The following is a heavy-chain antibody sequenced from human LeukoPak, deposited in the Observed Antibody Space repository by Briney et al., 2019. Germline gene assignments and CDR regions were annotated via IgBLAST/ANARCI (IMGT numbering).Heavy chain of an antibody. CDR2: IYYSGST. V-gene: IGHV4-30-4*01. CDR3: ARVPNPYSSSWYYFDY. J-gene: IGHJ4*02. Sequence: SETLSLTCTVSGGSVSSGDYYWSWIRQPPGKGLEWIGYIYYSGSTYYNPSLKSRVTISVDTSKNQFSLKLSSVTAADTAVYYCARVPNPYSSSWYYFDYWGQGTLVTVSS. D-gene: IGHD6-13*01. CDR1: GGSVSSGDYY.